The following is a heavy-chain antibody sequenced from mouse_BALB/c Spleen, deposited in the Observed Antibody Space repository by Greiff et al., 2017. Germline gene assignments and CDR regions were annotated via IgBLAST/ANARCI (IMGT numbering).Heavy chain of an antibody. CDR1: GYTFTSYY. Sequence: QVQLKESGPELVKPGASVRISCKASGYTFTSYYIHWVKQRPGQGLEWIGWIYPGNVNTKYNEKFKGKATLTADKSSSTAYMQLSSLTSEDSAVYFCAREELTEYYFDYWGQGTTLTVSS. D-gene: IGHD4-1*01. J-gene: IGHJ2*01. CDR2: IYPGNVNT. V-gene: IGHV1S56*01. CDR3: AREELTEYYFDY.